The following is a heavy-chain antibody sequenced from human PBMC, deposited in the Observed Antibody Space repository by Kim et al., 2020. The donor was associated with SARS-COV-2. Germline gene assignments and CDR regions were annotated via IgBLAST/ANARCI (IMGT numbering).Heavy chain of an antibody. J-gene: IGHJ3*01. CDR1: GFTFSSYT. Sequence: GGSLRLSCAASGFTFSSYTMNWVRQAPGKGLEWVSCISSSGTHIYYADSGKGRFTISRDNAKNSLYLQMNSLRDEDTAIYYCARGLSLRWLVPPPDAFDFWGQGTMVAVSS. CDR3: ARGLSLRWLVPPPDAFDF. V-gene: IGHV3-21*06. CDR2: ISSSGTHI. D-gene: IGHD6-19*01.